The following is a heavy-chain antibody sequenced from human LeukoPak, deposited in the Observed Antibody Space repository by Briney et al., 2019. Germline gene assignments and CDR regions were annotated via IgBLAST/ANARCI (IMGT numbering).Heavy chain of an antibody. CDR3: AKDAQRGFDYSNSLEH. V-gene: IGHV3-33*06. D-gene: IGHD4-11*01. Sequence: GGSLRLSCAASGFTFSSYGMHWVRQAPGKGLEWVAVIWYDGSNKYYADSVKGRFTISRDNSKNTLYLQMNSLRAEDTAVYYCAKDAQRGFDYSNSLEHWGRGSLVTVSS. CDR1: GFTFSSYG. CDR2: IWYDGSNK. J-gene: IGHJ4*02.